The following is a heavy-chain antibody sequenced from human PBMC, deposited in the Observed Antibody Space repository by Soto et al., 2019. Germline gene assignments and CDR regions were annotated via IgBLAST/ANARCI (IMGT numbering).Heavy chain of an antibody. CDR1: GGSLSTYF. V-gene: IGHV4-34*01. Sequence: SETLSLTCVVYGGSLSTYFWSWIRQSPGKGLEWIGEIDHSGITNYNPSLKSRVTISVETSKNQFSLKLTSVTAADTAVYYCARGGSSSPYFDSWGQGTLVTVSS. D-gene: IGHD6-13*01. CDR3: ARGGSSSPYFDS. CDR2: IDHSGIT. J-gene: IGHJ4*02.